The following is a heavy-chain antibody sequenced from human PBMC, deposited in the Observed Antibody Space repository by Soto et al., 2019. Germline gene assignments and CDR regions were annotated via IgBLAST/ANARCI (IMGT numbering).Heavy chain of an antibody. CDR2: INPNSGGT. Sequence: ASVKVSCKASGYTFTGYYMHWVRQAPGQGLEWMGWINPNSGGTNYAQKFQGWVTMTRETSISTAYMELSRLRSDDTAVYYCARDLTTGDAFDIWGQGTMVTVSS. V-gene: IGHV1-2*04. J-gene: IGHJ3*02. D-gene: IGHD1-1*01. CDR3: ARDLTTGDAFDI. CDR1: GYTFTGYY.